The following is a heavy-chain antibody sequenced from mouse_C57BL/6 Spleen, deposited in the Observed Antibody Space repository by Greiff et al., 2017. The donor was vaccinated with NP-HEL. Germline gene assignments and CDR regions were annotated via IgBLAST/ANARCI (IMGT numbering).Heavy chain of an antibody. Sequence: EVKLMESGGGLVKPGGSLKLSCAASGFTFSSYAMSWVRQTPEKRLEWVATISDGGSYTYYPDNVKGRFTISRDNAKNNLYLQMSHLKSEDTAMYYCARGTVVAPMDYWGQGTSVTVSS. CDR2: ISDGGSYT. D-gene: IGHD1-1*01. J-gene: IGHJ4*01. CDR1: GFTFSSYA. CDR3: ARGTVVAPMDY. V-gene: IGHV5-4*03.